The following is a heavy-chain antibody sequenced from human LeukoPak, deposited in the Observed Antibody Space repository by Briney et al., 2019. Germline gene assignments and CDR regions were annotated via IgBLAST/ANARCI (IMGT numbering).Heavy chain of an antibody. Sequence: GGSLRLSCAASGFTFSSYGMHWVRQAPGRGLEWVAVISYDGSNKYYADSVKGRFTISRDNSKNTLYLQMNSLRAEDTAVYYCAKAGPYSSSSPDYWGQGTLVTVSS. CDR3: AKAGPYSSSSPDY. J-gene: IGHJ4*02. V-gene: IGHV3-30*18. CDR2: ISYDGSNK. CDR1: GFTFSSYG. D-gene: IGHD6-13*01.